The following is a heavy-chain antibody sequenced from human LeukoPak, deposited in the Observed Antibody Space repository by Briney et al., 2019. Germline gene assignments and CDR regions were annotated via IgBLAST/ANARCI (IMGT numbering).Heavy chain of an antibody. Sequence: PGGSLRLSCVASGFSFKNYGMIWVRQAPGKGLEWVSSFTGRGEKTYLTDSAKGRFTISRDTSKNTIYLEMSNLRVEDTAVYYCAKSQFYHDTGGFYAADVWGPGTTVTVSS. CDR1: GFSFKNYG. V-gene: IGHV3-23*01. D-gene: IGHD2-8*02. J-gene: IGHJ6*02. CDR3: AKSQFYHDTGGFYAADV. CDR2: FTGRGEKT.